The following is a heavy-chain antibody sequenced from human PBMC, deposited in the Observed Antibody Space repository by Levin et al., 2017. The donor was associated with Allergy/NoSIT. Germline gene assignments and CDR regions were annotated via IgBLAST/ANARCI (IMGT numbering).Heavy chain of an antibody. CDR1: GGSISSSSYY. CDR2: IYYSGST. J-gene: IGHJ3*02. D-gene: IGHD6-19*01. Sequence: SQTLSLTCTVSGGSISSSSYYWGWIRQPPGKGLEWIGSIYYSGSTYYNPSLKSRVTISVDTSKNQFSLKLSSVTAADTAVYYCARAGSSGFYAFDIWGQGTMVTVFS. CDR3: ARAGSSGFYAFDI. V-gene: IGHV4-39*01.